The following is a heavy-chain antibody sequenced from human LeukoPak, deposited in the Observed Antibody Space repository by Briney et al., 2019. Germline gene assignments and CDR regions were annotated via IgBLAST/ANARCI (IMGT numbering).Heavy chain of an antibody. J-gene: IGHJ4*02. D-gene: IGHD4-11*01. Sequence: GGSLRLSCAASGFTFSDSYMSWIRQAPGKGLEWVSAISGSGGSTYYADSVKGRFTISRDNSKNTLYLQMNSLRAEDTAVYYCAKSPRRYSNYWLDYWGQGTLVTVSS. CDR1: GFTFSDSY. CDR2: ISGSGGST. V-gene: IGHV3-23*01. CDR3: AKSPRRYSNYWLDY.